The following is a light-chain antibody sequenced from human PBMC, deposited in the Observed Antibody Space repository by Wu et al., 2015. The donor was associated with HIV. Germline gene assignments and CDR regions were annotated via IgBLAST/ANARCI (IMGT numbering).Light chain of an antibody. CDR2: GAS. CDR3: QQYGSSLL. CDR1: QSVSSSY. Sequence: EIVLTQSPGTLSLSPGERATLSCRASQSVSSSYLAWYQEISGQAPRLLIYGASSRATGIPDRFSGSGSGTDFTLTISRLEPEDFAVYYCQQYGSSLLFGGGTKVEIK. J-gene: IGKJ4*01. V-gene: IGKV3-20*01.